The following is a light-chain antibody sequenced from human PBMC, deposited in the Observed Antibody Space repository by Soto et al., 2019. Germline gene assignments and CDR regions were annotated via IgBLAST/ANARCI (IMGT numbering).Light chain of an antibody. J-gene: IGLJ1*01. CDR2: GHS. Sequence: QSALTQPPSVSGAPGQRVTISCTGSSSNIGADYDIHWYQHLPGTAPKLLLYGHSNRPSGVPDRFSGSKSGTSASLAITGLQAEDEADYYCQSYDSSLSGYVFGTGTKVTVL. CDR3: QSYDSSLSGYV. CDR1: SSNIGADYD. V-gene: IGLV1-40*01.